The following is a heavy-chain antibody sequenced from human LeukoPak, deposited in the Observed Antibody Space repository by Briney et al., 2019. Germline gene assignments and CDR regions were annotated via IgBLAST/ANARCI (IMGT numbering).Heavy chain of an antibody. V-gene: IGHV1-46*01. CDR1: GYTFPSYY. CDR3: ARDNSVGETAWWFDP. Sequence: GASVKVSCKASGYTFPSYYMHSPRRAPGPGLEWMGIINPSGGSRSYAQKFQGRVNMTRDTSTSTVYMELSSLRSEDTAVYYCARDNSVGETAWWFDPWGQGTLVTVSS. J-gene: IGHJ5*02. D-gene: IGHD1-26*01. CDR2: INPSGGSR.